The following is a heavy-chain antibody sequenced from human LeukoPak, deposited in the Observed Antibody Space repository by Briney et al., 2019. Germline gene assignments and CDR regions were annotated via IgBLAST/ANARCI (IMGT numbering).Heavy chain of an antibody. D-gene: IGHD2-15*01. CDR2: INPNSGGT. V-gene: IGHV1-2*02. CDR3: ARGAVVVVPPSAPLDP. J-gene: IGHJ5*02. Sequence: VASVKVSCKASGYTFTGYYMHWVRQAPGQGLEWVGWINPNSGGTNYAQKFQGRVTMTRDTSISTAYMELSRLRSDDTAVYYCARGAVVVVPPSAPLDPWGQGTLVTVSS. CDR1: GYTFTGYY.